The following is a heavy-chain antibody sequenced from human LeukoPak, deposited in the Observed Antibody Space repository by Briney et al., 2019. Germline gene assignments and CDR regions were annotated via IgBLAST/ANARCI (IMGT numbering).Heavy chain of an antibody. CDR1: GYTFTSYD. CDR2: INPSGGST. D-gene: IGHD5-24*01. Sequence: GASVKVSCKASGYTFTSYDMHWVRQAPGQGLEWMGIINPSGGSTSYAQKFQGRVTMTRDTSTSTVYMELSSLRSEDTAVYYCARLRMATIMAFDIWGQGTMVTVSS. V-gene: IGHV1-46*01. CDR3: ARLRMATIMAFDI. J-gene: IGHJ3*02.